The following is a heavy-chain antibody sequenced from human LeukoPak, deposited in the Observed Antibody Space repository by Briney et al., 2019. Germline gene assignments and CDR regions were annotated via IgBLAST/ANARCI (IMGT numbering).Heavy chain of an antibody. J-gene: IGHJ4*02. CDR2: ISGSGGST. CDR1: GLSFGTYA. V-gene: IGHV3-23*01. Sequence: GGSLRLSCAASGLSFGTYAMSWVRQAPGKGLEWVSLISGSGGSTYNADSVKGRFTTSRDNSKNTLYLQMNGLRPEDTAVYYCAKGGSGSSHRGVFDYWGQGSLVSVSS. CDR3: AKGGSGSSHRGVFDY. D-gene: IGHD3-10*01.